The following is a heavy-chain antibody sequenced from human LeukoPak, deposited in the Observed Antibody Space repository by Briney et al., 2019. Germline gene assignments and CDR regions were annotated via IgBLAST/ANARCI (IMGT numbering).Heavy chain of an antibody. CDR1: GGSMSSYY. CDR3: ARVASGGYDILTGYYYYHYMDV. V-gene: IGHV4-4*07. D-gene: IGHD3-9*01. CDR2: IYTSGST. J-gene: IGHJ6*03. Sequence: SETLSLTCTVSGGSMSSYYWNWIRQPAGKGLEWIGRIYTSGSTKYNPSLKSRVTMSADTAKNQFSLKLNSVTAADTAVYYCARVASGGYDILTGYYYYHYMDVWGKGTTVTISS.